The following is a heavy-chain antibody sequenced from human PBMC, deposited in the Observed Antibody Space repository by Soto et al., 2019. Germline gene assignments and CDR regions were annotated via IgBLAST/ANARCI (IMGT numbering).Heavy chain of an antibody. Sequence: QLQLHQSGSGLVKASQTLSLTCTLSGASITYGGYSWSWIRQPPGKALEWLGYISHLESTFYNPSFQSRLTLSIDSSKNQFSLKLASMTAADTAVYYGARGGGYAPFDYWGQGTLVTVAS. D-gene: IGHD5-12*01. CDR1: GASITYGGYS. CDR3: ARGGGYAPFDY. CDR2: ISHLEST. J-gene: IGHJ4*02. V-gene: IGHV4-30-2*01.